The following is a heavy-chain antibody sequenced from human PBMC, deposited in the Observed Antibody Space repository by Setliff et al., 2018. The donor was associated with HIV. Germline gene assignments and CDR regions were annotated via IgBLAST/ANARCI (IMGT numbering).Heavy chain of an antibody. J-gene: IGHJ3*02. CDR1: GYTFTGYY. D-gene: IGHD6-19*01. CDR2: INPNSGGT. CDR3: ATHSSGWYFLAFDI. V-gene: IGHV1-2*06. Sequence: ASVKVSCKASGYTFTGYYMHWVRQAPGQGLEWMGRINPNSGGTNYAQKFQGRVTMTRDTSISTAYMELSRLRSDDTAVYYCATHSSGWYFLAFDIWGQGTMVTVSS.